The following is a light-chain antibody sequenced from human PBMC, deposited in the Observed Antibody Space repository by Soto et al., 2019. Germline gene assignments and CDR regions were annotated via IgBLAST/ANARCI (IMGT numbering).Light chain of an antibody. CDR3: CSYEGSYTFWV. Sequence: QSALTQPRSVSGSPGQSVTISCAGTSRDVGGYNYVSWYQQHPGKVPKVIIYDVSRRPSGVPDRFSGSKSGNTASLTISGLQAEDEADYYCCSYEGSYTFWVFGGGTKLT. J-gene: IGLJ3*02. CDR1: SRDVGGYNY. CDR2: DVS. V-gene: IGLV2-11*01.